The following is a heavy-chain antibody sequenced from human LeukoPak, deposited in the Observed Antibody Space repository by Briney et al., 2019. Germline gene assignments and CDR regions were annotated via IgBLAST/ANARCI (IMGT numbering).Heavy chain of an antibody. V-gene: IGHV4-61*02. J-gene: IGHJ4*02. CDR3: ARGKVAVAAGFDY. D-gene: IGHD6-19*01. CDR2: IYTSGST. CDR1: GGSISSGSYY. Sequence: PSETLSLTCTVSGGSISSGSYYWSWIRQPAGTGLEWIGRIYTSGSTNYNPSLKSRVTISVDTSKNQFSLKLSSVTAADTAVYYCARGKVAVAAGFDYWGQGTLVTISS.